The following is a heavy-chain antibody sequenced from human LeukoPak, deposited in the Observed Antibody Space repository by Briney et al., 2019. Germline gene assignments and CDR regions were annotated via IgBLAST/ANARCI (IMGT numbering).Heavy chain of an antibody. CDR3: AKLEYRSSIYAFDA. CDR2: ISYDGTKT. D-gene: IGHD6-6*01. J-gene: IGHJ3*01. V-gene: IGHV3-30*18. CDR1: GVTFSTYG. Sequence: GGALRLSCAASGVTFSTYGMHWGRQAPGKGGEGGALISYDGTKTYSPYSVKCPFTLSRDNSKTTLYLQMNSLSAQDTAVYYCAKLEYRSSIYAFDAWGQGTMVTVSS.